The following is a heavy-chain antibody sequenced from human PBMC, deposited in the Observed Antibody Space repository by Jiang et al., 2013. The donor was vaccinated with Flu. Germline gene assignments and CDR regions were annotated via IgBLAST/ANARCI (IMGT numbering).Heavy chain of an antibody. V-gene: IGHV3-23*01. J-gene: IGHJ6*02. D-gene: IGHD3-10*01. CDR3: ARGGSGSYYKYGMDV. Sequence: GLVQPGGSLRLSCAASGFTFSTYAMSWVRQAPGKGLKWVSTVSDNGDATYNADSVKGRLTISRDNSKNTLYLQMSSLRAEDTAVYYCARGGSGSYYKYGMDVWGQGTTVTVSS. CDR2: VSDNGDAT. CDR1: GFTFSTYA.